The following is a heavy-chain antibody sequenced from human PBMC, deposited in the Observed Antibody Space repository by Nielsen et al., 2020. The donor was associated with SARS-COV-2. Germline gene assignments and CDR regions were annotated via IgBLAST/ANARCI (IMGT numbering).Heavy chain of an antibody. Sequence: GESLKISCTASGFSFMTYHMHWVRQAPGKGLEWVAAILHYGGNVYHADSVKGRFTISRDNSRNTLYLQMNTLRPEDTAVYSCARDAYGDLIYGMDVWGRGTTVTVSS. CDR2: ILHYGGNV. CDR1: GFSFMTYH. CDR3: ARDAYGDLIYGMDV. D-gene: IGHD4-17*01. V-gene: IGHV3-30*04. J-gene: IGHJ6*02.